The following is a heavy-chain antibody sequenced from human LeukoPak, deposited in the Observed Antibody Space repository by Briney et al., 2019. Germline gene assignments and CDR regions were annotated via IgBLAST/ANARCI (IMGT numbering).Heavy chain of an antibody. J-gene: IGHJ4*02. CDR2: IYYSGST. CDR3: ARAGGTYYYGSGDFDY. V-gene: IGHV4-59*01. Sequence: SETLSLTCTVSGGSISSYYWSWIRQPPGKGLEWIGYIYYSGSTNYNPSLKSRVTISVDTSKNQFSLKLSSVTAADTAVYYCARAGGTYYYGSGDFDYWGQGTLVTVSS. D-gene: IGHD3-10*01. CDR1: GGSISSYY.